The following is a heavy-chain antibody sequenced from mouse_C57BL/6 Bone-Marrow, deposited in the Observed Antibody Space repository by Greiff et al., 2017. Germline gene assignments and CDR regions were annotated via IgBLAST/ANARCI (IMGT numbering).Heavy chain of an antibody. CDR3: ARMEDSSGYG. V-gene: IGHV1-61*01. D-gene: IGHD3-2*02. Sequence: VQLQQPGAELVRPGSSVKLSCKASGYTFTSYWMDWVKQRPGQGLEWIGNIYPSDSETHYNQKFKDKATLTVDKSSSTAYMQLSSLTSEDSAVYYGARMEDSSGYGWGQGTTLTVSS. J-gene: IGHJ2*01. CDR1: GYTFTSYW. CDR2: IYPSDSET.